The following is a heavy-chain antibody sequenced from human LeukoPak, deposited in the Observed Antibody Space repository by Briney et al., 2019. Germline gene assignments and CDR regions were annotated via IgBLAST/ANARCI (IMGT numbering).Heavy chain of an antibody. CDR1: GGTFSSYA. V-gene: IGHV1-69*05. J-gene: IGHJ5*02. D-gene: IGHD3-22*01. CDR2: IIPIFGTA. CDR3: ASKYYYDSSGYYYVGCFDP. Sequence: SVKVSCKASGGTFSSYAISWVRQAPGQGLEWMGGIIPIFGTANYAQKFQGRVTITTDESTSTAYMELSSLRSEDTAVYYCASKYYYDSSGYYYVGCFDPWGQGTLVTVSS.